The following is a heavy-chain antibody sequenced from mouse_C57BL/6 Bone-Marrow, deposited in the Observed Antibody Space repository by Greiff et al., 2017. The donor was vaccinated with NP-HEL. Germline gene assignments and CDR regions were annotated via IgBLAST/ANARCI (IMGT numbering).Heavy chain of an antibody. Sequence: VQLQQSGAELVRPGASVKLSCTVSGFNIKDDYMHWVKQRPEQGLEWIGWIDPENGDTEYASKFQGKATITADTSSNTAYLQRSSLTAEDTACYYCTTGGSSPYAMDNWGQGTSVTVSS. J-gene: IGHJ4*01. CDR1: GFNIKDDY. CDR3: TTGGSSPYAMDN. CDR2: IDPENGDT. V-gene: IGHV14-4*01. D-gene: IGHD1-1*01.